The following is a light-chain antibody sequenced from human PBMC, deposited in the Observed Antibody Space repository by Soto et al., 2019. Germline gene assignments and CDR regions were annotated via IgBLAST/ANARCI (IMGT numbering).Light chain of an antibody. V-gene: IGLV2-14*01. CDR1: SSDVGGYNY. Sequence: QSALTQPASVSGSPGQSITISCTGTSSDVGGYNYVSWYQQHPGKAPKLMIYGVRNRPSGFSNRFAGSKSGNTASLTISGLQDEDEADYYCSSYTSSSTWVFGGGTKLTVL. CDR3: SSYTSSSTWV. J-gene: IGLJ3*02. CDR2: GVR.